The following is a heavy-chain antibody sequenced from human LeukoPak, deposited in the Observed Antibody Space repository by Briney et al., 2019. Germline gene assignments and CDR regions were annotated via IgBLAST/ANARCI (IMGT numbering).Heavy chain of an antibody. V-gene: IGHV3-48*04. D-gene: IGHD3-22*01. CDR1: GFTFSSYS. Sequence: GGSLRLSCAASGFTFSSYSMNWVRQAPGKGLEWVSYISSSSSTIYYADSVKGRFTISRDNAKNSLYLQMNSLRAEDTAVYYCARDWGRDYYDSSGYQRAVYWGQGTLVTVSS. J-gene: IGHJ4*02. CDR3: ARDWGRDYYDSSGYQRAVY. CDR2: ISSSSSTI.